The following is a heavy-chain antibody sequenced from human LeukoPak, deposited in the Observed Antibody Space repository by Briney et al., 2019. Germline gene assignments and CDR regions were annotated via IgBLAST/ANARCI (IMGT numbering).Heavy chain of an antibody. CDR3: ARVKEPTYYYDSGGYFDY. J-gene: IGHJ4*02. D-gene: IGHD3-22*01. V-gene: IGHV3-53*01. Sequence: GGSLRLSCAASGFTVSSNYMSWVRQAPGKGLEWVSVIYSGGSTYYADSVKGRFTISRDNSKNTLYLQMNSLRAEDTAVYYCARVKEPTYYYDSGGYFDYWGQGTLVTVSS. CDR1: GFTVSSNY. CDR2: IYSGGST.